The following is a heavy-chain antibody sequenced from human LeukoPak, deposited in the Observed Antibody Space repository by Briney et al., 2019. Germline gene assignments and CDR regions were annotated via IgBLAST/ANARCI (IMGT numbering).Heavy chain of an antibody. J-gene: IGHJ4*02. CDR3: ASRLCSGGSCFPHYFDY. CDR1: GGSVSSSSYY. D-gene: IGHD2-15*01. Sequence: PSETLSLTCPVSGGSVSSSSYYWGWIRQPPGEGLEWIGTIYYSGSTYYNPSLKSRVTISVDTSKNQFSLKLTSVTAADTAVYYCASRLCSGGSCFPHYFDYWGQGTLVTVSS. V-gene: IGHV4-39*01. CDR2: IYYSGST.